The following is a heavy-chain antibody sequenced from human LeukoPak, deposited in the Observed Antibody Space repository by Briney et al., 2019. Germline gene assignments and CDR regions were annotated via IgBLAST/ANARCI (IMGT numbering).Heavy chain of an antibody. CDR2: ISYDGSNK. CDR3: AKRGGSGSRNLDY. D-gene: IGHD5-12*01. CDR1: GFTFSSYG. V-gene: IGHV3-30*18. J-gene: IGHJ4*02. Sequence: GRSLRLSCAASGFTFSSYGMHWVRQAPGKGLEWVAVISYDGSNKYYADSVKGRFTISRDNSKNTVYLQMNSLRAEDTAVYYCAKRGGSGSRNLDYWGQGILVTVSS.